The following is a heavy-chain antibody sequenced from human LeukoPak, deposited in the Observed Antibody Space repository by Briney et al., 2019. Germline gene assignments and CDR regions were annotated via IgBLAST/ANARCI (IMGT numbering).Heavy chain of an antibody. CDR2: IKSDGSYT. V-gene: IGHV3-74*01. J-gene: IGHJ4*02. Sequence: GGSLRLSCAASGFTFSSYWMHWVCQAPGKGLVWVSRIKSDGSYTGYADSVKGRFTISRDDAKNALYLQMNSLRVEDTAVYYCARGIVGATVADYWGQGTLVTVSS. CDR1: GFTFSSYW. D-gene: IGHD1-26*01. CDR3: ARGIVGATVADY.